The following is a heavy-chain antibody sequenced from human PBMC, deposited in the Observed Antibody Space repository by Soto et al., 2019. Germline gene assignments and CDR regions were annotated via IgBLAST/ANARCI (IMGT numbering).Heavy chain of an antibody. D-gene: IGHD6-19*01. CDR2: ISYDGSNK. Sequence: QVQLVESGGGVVQPGRSLRLSCAASGFTFSSYGMHWVRQAPGKGLVWVAVISYDGSNKYYADSVKGRFTISRDNAKNTLYLQMNRLEAEDTAVYYCAKEERWRVALAGKGVVMLELHYWGQGTLVPVSS. CDR3: AKEERWRVALAGKGVVMLELHY. V-gene: IGHV3-30*18. J-gene: IGHJ4*02. CDR1: GFTFSSYG.